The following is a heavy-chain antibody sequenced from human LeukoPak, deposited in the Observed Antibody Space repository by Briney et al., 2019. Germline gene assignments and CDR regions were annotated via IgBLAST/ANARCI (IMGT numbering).Heavy chain of an antibody. D-gene: IGHD3-3*01. V-gene: IGHV3-30*18. J-gene: IGHJ4*02. Sequence: GGSLRLSCAASGFTFSSYGMHWVRQAPGKGLEWVAVISYDGSNKYYADSVKGRFTISRDNSKNTLYLQMNSLRAEDTAVYYCAEGGDHYDFWSGYYLDYWGQGTLVTVSS. CDR3: AEGGDHYDFWSGYYLDY. CDR2: ISYDGSNK. CDR1: GFTFSSYG.